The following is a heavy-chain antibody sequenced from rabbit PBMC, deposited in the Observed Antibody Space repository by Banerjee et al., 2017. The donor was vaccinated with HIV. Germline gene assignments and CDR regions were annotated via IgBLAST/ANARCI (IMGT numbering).Heavy chain of an antibody. CDR2: IGAGSSGTT. CDR1: GFTLSSYW. V-gene: IGHV1S45*01. D-gene: IGHD6-1*01. J-gene: IGHJ4*01. CDR3: ARDTYGYAGHAYFNL. Sequence: QEQLVESGGGLVQPEGSLTLTCKASGFTLSSYWMWWVRQAPGKGLEWIACIGAGSSGTTYYASWAKGRFTISSDDGQNTVDLQMNSLTAADTATYFCARDTYGYAGHAYFNLWGQGTLVTVS.